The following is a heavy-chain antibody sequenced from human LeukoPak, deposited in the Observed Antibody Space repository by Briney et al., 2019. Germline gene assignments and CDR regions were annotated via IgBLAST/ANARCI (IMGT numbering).Heavy chain of an antibody. D-gene: IGHD3-10*01. Sequence: GRSLRLSCAASGFKFSDFGMHWIRQAPGKGLEWVSVIYYDGSNKYYADSVKGRFTISKDNSKNMLYLQMNGLRAEDTAVYYCARFWASESYGDYWGPRALVTVSS. J-gene: IGHJ4*02. CDR3: ARFWASESYGDY. CDR1: GFKFSDFG. CDR2: IYYDGSNK. V-gene: IGHV3-33*01.